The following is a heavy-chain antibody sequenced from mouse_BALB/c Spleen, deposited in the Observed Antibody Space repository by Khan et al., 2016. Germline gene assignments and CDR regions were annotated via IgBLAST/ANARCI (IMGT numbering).Heavy chain of an antibody. CDR1: GFSLSRYS. V-gene: IGHV2-6-4*01. J-gene: IGHJ1*01. CDR2: IWGGGST. CDR3: ARRGYWYLDV. Sequence: QVQLKESGPGLVAPSQSLSITCTVSGFSLSRYSVHWVRQSPGKGLEWLGMIWGGGSTDYNSALKSRLSISQDNSKSQVFLKMNSLQTDDTARYYCARRGYWYLDVWGAGTTVTVSS.